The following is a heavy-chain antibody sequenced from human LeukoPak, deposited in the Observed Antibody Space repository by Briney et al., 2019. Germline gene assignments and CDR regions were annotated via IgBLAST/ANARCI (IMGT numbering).Heavy chain of an antibody. CDR1: GFTFSSYW. J-gene: IGHJ6*02. D-gene: IGHD3-3*01. CDR2: IKQDGSEK. V-gene: IGHV3-7*01. CDR3: AGVLRFLVSFYGMDV. Sequence: PGGSLRLSCAASGFTFSSYWMSWVRQAPGKGLEWVANIKQDGSEKYYVDSVKGRFTISRDNAKNSLYLQMNSLRAEDTAVYYCAGVLRFLVSFYGMDVWGQGTTVTVSS.